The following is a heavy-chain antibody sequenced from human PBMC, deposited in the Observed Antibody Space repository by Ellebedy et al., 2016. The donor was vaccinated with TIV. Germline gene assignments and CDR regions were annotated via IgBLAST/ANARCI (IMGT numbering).Heavy chain of an antibody. CDR2: IWYDGSNK. CDR1: GFTFSGYG. V-gene: IGHV3-33*01. CDR3: ARGDGYTGSNFDY. J-gene: IGHJ4*02. D-gene: IGHD5-24*01. Sequence: GESLKISCAASGFTFSGYGMHWVRQAPGKGLEWVAVIWYDGSNKYYADSVKGRFTISRENAKNSLYLQMNSLRAEDTAVYYCARGDGYTGSNFDYWGQGTLVTVSS.